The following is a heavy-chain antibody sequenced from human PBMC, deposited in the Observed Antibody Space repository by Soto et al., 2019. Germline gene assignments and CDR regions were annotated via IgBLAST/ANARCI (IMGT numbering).Heavy chain of an antibody. CDR1: GGSISSSNYY. V-gene: IGHV4-39*01. D-gene: IGHD6-19*01. CDR3: ASLSSGWVAFEL. CDR2: IYYSGST. Sequence: SETLSLTCTVSGGSISSSNYYWGWIRQPPGKGLEWIGNIYYSGSTYYNPSLKSRVTISEDTSENQFSLKLTSVTATDTAVYYCASLSSGWVAFELWGQGTMVTVSS. J-gene: IGHJ3*01.